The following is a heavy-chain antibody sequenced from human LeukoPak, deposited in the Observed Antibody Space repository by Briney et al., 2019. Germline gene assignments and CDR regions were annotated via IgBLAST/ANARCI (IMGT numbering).Heavy chain of an antibody. J-gene: IGHJ6*03. CDR3: ARDVPYYDILTGYAYYYMDV. CDR2: IYYSGST. Sequence: SETLSLTCTVSGGSISSSSYYWGWIRQPPGKGLEWIGTIYYSGSTYYNPSLKSRVTISVDTSKNQFSLKLSSVTAADTAVYYCARDVPYYDILTGYAYYYMDVWGKGTTVTVSS. CDR1: GGSISSSSYY. D-gene: IGHD3-9*01. V-gene: IGHV4-39*07.